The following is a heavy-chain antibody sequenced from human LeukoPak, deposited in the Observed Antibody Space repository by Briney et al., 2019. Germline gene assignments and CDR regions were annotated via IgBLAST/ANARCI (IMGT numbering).Heavy chain of an antibody. V-gene: IGHV4-39*07. D-gene: IGHD2-2*02. Sequence: SETLSLTCSVSGGSISSSTYYWGWIRQPPGKGLEWIGSIYYNGSTYYNPSLKSRVTISVDTSKNQFSLKLSSVTAADTAVYYCARDECSSTSCYTGWFDPWGQGTLVTVSS. CDR2: IYYNGST. CDR1: GGSISSSTYY. J-gene: IGHJ5*02. CDR3: ARDECSSTSCYTGWFDP.